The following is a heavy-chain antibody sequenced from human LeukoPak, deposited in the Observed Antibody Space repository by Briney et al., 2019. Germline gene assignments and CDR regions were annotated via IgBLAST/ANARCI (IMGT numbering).Heavy chain of an antibody. CDR2: IWHDGSNK. V-gene: IGHV3-33*08. Sequence: GGSLRLSCAASGFTFSSYGMHWVRQAPGKGLEWVAVIWHDGSNKYYAESVKGRFTISRDNSKNTLYLQMISLRDEDTALFYCAREGSGSSSDFDYWGQGTLVTVSS. CDR3: AREGSGSSSDFDY. CDR1: GFTFSSYG. J-gene: IGHJ4*02. D-gene: IGHD3-10*01.